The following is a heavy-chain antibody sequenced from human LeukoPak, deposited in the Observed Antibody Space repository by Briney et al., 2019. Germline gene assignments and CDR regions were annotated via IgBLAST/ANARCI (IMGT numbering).Heavy chain of an antibody. J-gene: IGHJ4*02. CDR1: GFTFSSYA. V-gene: IGHV3-23*01. CDR2: ISGSGGST. Sequence: GGSLRLSCAASGFTFSSYAMSWVRQAPGKGLEWVSAISGSGGSTYYADSVKGRFTISRDNSKNTLYLQMNSLRAEDTAVYYCAKDLLYYYGSGSYPFDYWGQGTLVTVSS. CDR3: AKDLLYYYGSGSYPFDY. D-gene: IGHD3-10*01.